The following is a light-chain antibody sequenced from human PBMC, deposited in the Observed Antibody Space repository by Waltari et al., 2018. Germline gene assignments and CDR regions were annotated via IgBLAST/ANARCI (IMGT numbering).Light chain of an antibody. CDR1: SGHSTNV. CDR3: QTGGHGTWV. CDR2: VNSDGSH. J-gene: IGLJ3*02. V-gene: IGLV4-69*01. Sequence: QLVLTHSPSASASLGASVKLTCTLSSGHSTNVIAWHQQQPEKGPRYLMKVNSDGSHSKGDNIPDRFSGSSSGAEHYLTISSLQSEDEADYYCQTGGHGTWVFGGGTKLTVL.